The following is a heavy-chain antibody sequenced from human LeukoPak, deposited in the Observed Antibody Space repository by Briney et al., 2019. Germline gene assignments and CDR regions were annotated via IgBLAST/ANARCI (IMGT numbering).Heavy chain of an antibody. V-gene: IGHV3-30*18. J-gene: IGHJ4*02. D-gene: IGHD5-12*01. CDR1: GFTFISYG. CDR2: ISYDGSNK. CDR3: AKQGDSGYAPG. Sequence: GGSLRLSCAASGFTFISYGMHWVRQAPGKGLGGVAVISYDGSNKYYADSVKGRFTISRDNSKNTLYLQMNSLRAEDTAVYYCAKQGDSGYAPGWGQGTLVTVSS.